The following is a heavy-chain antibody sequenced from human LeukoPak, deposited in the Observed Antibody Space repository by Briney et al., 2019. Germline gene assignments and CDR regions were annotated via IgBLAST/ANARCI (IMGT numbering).Heavy chain of an antibody. D-gene: IGHD1-1*01. J-gene: IGHJ4*02. V-gene: IGHV4-38-2*02. CDR1: GYSISSGYY. CDR3: ARDSSQLAYDFDY. Sequence: SETLSLTCTVSGYSISSGYYWGWIRQPPGKGLEWIGSIYYSGSTYYNPSLKSRVTISVDTSKNQFSLKLSSVTAADTAVYYCARDSSQLAYDFDYWGQGTLVTVSS. CDR2: IYYSGST.